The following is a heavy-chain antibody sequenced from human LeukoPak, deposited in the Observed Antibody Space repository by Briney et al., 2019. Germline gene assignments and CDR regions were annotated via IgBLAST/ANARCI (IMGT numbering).Heavy chain of an antibody. CDR2: TWYDGSNE. CDR3: AANFDF. J-gene: IGHJ4*02. Sequence: GGSLRLSCAASGFTFSNYGMHWVRQAPGKGLEWVAVTWYDGSNEYYADSVKGRFTIFRDNSKNTLYLQMHGLRAEDTAIYYCAANFDFWGQGTLVTVSS. V-gene: IGHV3-33*01. CDR1: GFTFSNYG.